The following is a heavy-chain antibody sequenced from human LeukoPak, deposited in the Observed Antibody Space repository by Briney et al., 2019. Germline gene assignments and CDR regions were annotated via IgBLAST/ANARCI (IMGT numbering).Heavy chain of an antibody. V-gene: IGHV3-13*01. CDR1: GFTFSSYD. D-gene: IGHD6-13*01. Sequence: PEGSLRLSCAASGFTFSSYDMHWVRQATGEGLEWVSAIGTAGGTYYPGSVKGRFTISRENAKNSLYLQMNSLRAGDTAVYYCARGKAASWSRYYYYYYGMDVWGQGTTVTVSS. CDR2: IGTAGGT. J-gene: IGHJ6*02. CDR3: ARGKAASWSRYYYYYYGMDV.